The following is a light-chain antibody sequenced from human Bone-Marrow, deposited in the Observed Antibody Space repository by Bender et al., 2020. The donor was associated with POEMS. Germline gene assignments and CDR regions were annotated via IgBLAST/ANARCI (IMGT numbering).Light chain of an antibody. CDR3: CSYAGSYTWV. CDR1: SSNIGTNT. V-gene: IGLV1-44*01. Sequence: QSELTQPPSASGTPGQRVTISCSGTSSNIGTNTVNWFQQLPGTAPRLFIYTNNQRPSGVPDRFSGSKSGTSASLAINGLQSEDEADYYCCSYAGSYTWVFGGGTKLTVL. CDR2: TNN. J-gene: IGLJ3*02.